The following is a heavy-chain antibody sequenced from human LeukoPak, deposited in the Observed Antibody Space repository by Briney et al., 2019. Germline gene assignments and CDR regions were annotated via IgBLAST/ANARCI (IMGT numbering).Heavy chain of an antibody. J-gene: IGHJ3*02. CDR3: ARAPLISGYAFDI. Sequence: NPGGSLRLSCAASGFAFSGYSMNWVRQAPGKGLEWVSSISSSSTYIYHADSMKGRFTISRDNAKNSLYLQMNSLRAEDTAVYYCARAPLISGYAFDIWGQGQWSPSLQ. CDR2: ISSSSTYI. D-gene: IGHD1-20*01. CDR1: GFAFSGYS. V-gene: IGHV3-21*01.